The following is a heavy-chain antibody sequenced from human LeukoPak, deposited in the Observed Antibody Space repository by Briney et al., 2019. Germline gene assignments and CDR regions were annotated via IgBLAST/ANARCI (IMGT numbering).Heavy chain of an antibody. J-gene: IGHJ5*02. V-gene: IGHV4-39*07. CDR1: GGSISSSSYY. Sequence: PSETLSLTCTVSGGSISSSSYYWGWIRQPPGKGLEWIGSMYYSGSTYHNPSLKSRVTISVDTSKNQFSLKLRSVTAADTAVYYCARDAGMGGRPPGNWFDPWGQGTLVTVSS. D-gene: IGHD6-6*01. CDR2: MYYSGST. CDR3: ARDAGMGGRPPGNWFDP.